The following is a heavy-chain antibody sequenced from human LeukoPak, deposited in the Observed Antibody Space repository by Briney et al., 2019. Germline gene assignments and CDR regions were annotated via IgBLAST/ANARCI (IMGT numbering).Heavy chain of an antibody. V-gene: IGHV4-39*01. Sequence: PSETLSLTCIVSGGSISSSSYYWGWIRQPPGKGLEWIGSIYYSGSTYYNPSLKSRGTISVDTSKNQFSLKLSSVTAADTAVYYCARRSTYYDFWSGYDYWGQGTLVTVSS. CDR2: IYYSGST. J-gene: IGHJ4*02. D-gene: IGHD3-3*01. CDR1: GGSISSSSYY. CDR3: ARRSTYYDFWSGYDY.